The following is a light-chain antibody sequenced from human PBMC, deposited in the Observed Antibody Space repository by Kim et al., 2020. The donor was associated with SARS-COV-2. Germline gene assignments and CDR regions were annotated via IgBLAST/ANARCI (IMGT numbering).Light chain of an antibody. CDR1: ENIGSW. V-gene: IGKV1-5*03. Sequence: DIQLTQSPSTLSVSVGDRVTITCRASENIGSWLAWYQQRPGEAPTLLIYKSSILHSGVPSRFSGSGSGTQFTLTITSLQPDDFATYYCQQYNSPLYTFGQGTKLEI. J-gene: IGKJ2*01. CDR2: KSS. CDR3: QQYNSPLYT.